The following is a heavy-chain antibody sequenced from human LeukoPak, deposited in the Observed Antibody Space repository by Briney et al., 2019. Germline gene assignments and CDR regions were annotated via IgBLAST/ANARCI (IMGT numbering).Heavy chain of an antibody. D-gene: IGHD3-10*01. Sequence: PSETLSLTCTVSGGSISSYYWSWIRQPAGKGLEWIGRIYTSGSTNYNPSLKSRVTMSVDTSKNQFSLKLSSVTAADTAVYYCARSITMVRGVLDAFDIWGQGTMVTVSS. V-gene: IGHV4-4*07. CDR1: GGSISSYY. CDR2: IYTSGST. J-gene: IGHJ3*02. CDR3: ARSITMVRGVLDAFDI.